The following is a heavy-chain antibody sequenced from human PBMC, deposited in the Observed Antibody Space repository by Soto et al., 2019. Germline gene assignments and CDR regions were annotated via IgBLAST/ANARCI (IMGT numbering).Heavy chain of an antibody. J-gene: IGHJ6*03. V-gene: IGHV4-59*01. CDR1: GGSISSYY. CDR3: ARVVGGDPYYYYYYMDV. CDR2: IYYSGST. D-gene: IGHD4-17*01. Sequence: SETLSLTCTVSGGSISSYYWSWIRQPPGKGLEWIGYIYYSGSTNYNPSLKSRVTISVDTSKNQFSLKLSSVTAADTAVYYCARVVGGDPYYYYYYMDVWGKGTTVTVSS.